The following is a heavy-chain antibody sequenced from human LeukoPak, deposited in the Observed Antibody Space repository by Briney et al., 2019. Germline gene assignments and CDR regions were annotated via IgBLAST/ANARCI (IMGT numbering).Heavy chain of an antibody. CDR1: GYTFTDYY. CDR2: INPNSGGT. D-gene: IGHD2-21*01. CDR3: ARAIPGGNWFDP. V-gene: IGHV1-2*02. J-gene: IGHJ5*02. Sequence: GASVKVSCKASGYTFTDYYMHWVRQAPGQGLEWMGWINPNSGGTNYAQKFQGRVTMTRDTSISTAYVELSRLRSDDTAVYYCARAIPGGNWFDPWGQGTLLTVPS.